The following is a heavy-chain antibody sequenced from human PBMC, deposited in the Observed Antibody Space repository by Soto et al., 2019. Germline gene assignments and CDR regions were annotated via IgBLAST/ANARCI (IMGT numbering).Heavy chain of an antibody. D-gene: IGHD2-15*01. V-gene: IGHV1-18*01. Sequence: ASVKVSCKASGYTFTSYGISWVRQAPGQGLEWMGWISAYNVNTNYAQKLQGRVTMTTDTSTSTAYMELRSLRSDDTAVYYCARVSYTGWLHYMDVWGKGTTVTVSS. J-gene: IGHJ6*03. CDR3: ARVSYTGWLHYMDV. CDR1: GYTFTSYG. CDR2: ISAYNVNT.